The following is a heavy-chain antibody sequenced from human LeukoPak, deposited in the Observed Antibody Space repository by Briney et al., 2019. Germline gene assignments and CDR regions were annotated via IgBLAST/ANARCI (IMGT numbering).Heavy chain of an antibody. CDR3: AKQYCSGGSCYRPPFDY. V-gene: IGHV3-23*01. Sequence: GGSLRLSCAASGFTFSDYGMSWVRRAPGKGLEWVSTISGRGGGSFFADSVKGRFTISRDNSKNTLYLQMNSLRAEDTAVYYCAKQYCSGGSCYRPPFDYWGQGTLVTVSS. CDR1: GFTFSDYG. J-gene: IGHJ4*02. CDR2: ISGRGGGS. D-gene: IGHD2-15*01.